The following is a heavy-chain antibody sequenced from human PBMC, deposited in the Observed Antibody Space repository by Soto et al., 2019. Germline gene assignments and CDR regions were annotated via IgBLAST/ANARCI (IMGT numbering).Heavy chain of an antibody. J-gene: IGHJ4*02. Sequence: GGSLRLSCAASGFTFDDYAMHWVRQAPGKGLEWVSLISWDGGSTYYADSVKGRFTISRDNSKNSLYLQMNSLRAEDTALYYCAKYKQGGGVYSSSYYFDYWGQGTLVTVSS. CDR3: AKYKQGGGVYSSSYYFDY. CDR1: GFTFDDYA. V-gene: IGHV3-43D*03. D-gene: IGHD6-6*01. CDR2: ISWDGGST.